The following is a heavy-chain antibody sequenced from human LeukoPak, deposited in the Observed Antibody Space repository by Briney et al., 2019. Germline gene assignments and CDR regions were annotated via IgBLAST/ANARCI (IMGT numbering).Heavy chain of an antibody. CDR3: ARGYYYDCSGYYYVFDY. D-gene: IGHD3-22*01. CDR2: IYTSGST. J-gene: IGHJ4*02. V-gene: IGHV4-4*07. Sequence: SETLSLTCTVSGGSISSYYWSWIRQPAGKGLEWIGRIYTSGSTNYNPSLKSRVTMSVDTSKNQFSLKLSSVTAADTAVYYCARGYYYDCSGYYYVFDYWGQGTLVTVSS. CDR1: GGSISSYY.